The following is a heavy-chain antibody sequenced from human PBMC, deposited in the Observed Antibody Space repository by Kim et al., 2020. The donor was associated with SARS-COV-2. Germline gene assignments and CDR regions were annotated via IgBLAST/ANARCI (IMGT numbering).Heavy chain of an antibody. D-gene: IGHD2-21*01. CDR2: IHPSGST. CDR1: GASFRNYY. J-gene: IGHJ4*02. CDR3: AWGQHRPKAAY. V-gene: IGHV4-34*01. Sequence: SETLSLTCSVYGASFRNYYSSWFRQPPGKGLEWIGEIHPSGSTSYNPSLQSRVTISIDSSKDDLSLKLTSVTAADTAVYFCAWGQHRPKAAYWGQGSLVT.